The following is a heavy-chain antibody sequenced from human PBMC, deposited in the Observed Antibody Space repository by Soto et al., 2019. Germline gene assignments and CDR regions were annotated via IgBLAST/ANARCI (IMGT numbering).Heavy chain of an antibody. CDR1: GGTFSIDT. J-gene: IGHJ5*02. V-gene: IGHV1-69*01. CDR2: SA. CDR3: AREGPPDIAWFDP. D-gene: IGHD2-15*01. Sequence: QVQLVQSGAEVKKPGSSVKVSCEASGGTFSIDTISWVRQAPGQGLEWMGGSANSAQKFQGRLTVTADESTSTVYLQLSSLTSEDTVVYYCAREGPPDIAWFDPWGQGTLVSVSS.